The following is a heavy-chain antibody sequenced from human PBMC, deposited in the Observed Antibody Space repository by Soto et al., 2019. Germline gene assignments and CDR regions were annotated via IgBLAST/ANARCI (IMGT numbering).Heavy chain of an antibody. V-gene: IGHV4-31*03. CDR1: GGSIRRGVYY. Sequence: QVQLQESGPGLVKPSQTLSLTCTVSGGSIRRGVYYWSWIRQLPGKSLEWIGYIYSSGSTYYNASLKNRVTISVDTSKNKFSLTLTSVTAADTAVYYFASLSAGYYYDSSGYYFDYWGQGTLVTVSS. CDR3: ASLSAGYYYDSSGYYFDY. J-gene: IGHJ4*02. D-gene: IGHD3-22*01. CDR2: IYSSGST.